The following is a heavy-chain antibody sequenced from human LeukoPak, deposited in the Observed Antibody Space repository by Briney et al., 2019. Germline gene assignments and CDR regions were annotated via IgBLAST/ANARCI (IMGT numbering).Heavy chain of an antibody. CDR2: IYYSGST. D-gene: IGHD6-13*01. J-gene: IGHJ4*02. CDR1: GGSIRSHY. CDR3: ARVGASSSSWYYFDY. Sequence: SETLSLTCTISGGSIRSHYWSWIRQPPGKGLEWIGYIYYSGSTNYNPSLESRVTISVDTSKRRFSLKLCSVTAADTAVYYCARVGASSSSWYYFDYWGQGTLVTVSS. V-gene: IGHV4-59*11.